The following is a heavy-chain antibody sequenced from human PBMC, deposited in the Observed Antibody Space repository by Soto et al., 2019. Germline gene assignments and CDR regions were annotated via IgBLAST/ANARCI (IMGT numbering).Heavy chain of an antibody. CDR3: ARVEGITIFGVVTPLDY. V-gene: IGHV1-18*01. D-gene: IGHD3-3*01. CDR2: ISAYNGNT. J-gene: IGHJ4*02. Sequence: ASVKVSCKASGYTFTSYGISWVRQAPGQGLEWMGWISAYNGNTNYAQKLQGRVTMTTDTSTSTAYMELRSLRSDDTAVYYCARVEGITIFGVVTPLDYWGQGTLVTVSS. CDR1: GYTFTSYG.